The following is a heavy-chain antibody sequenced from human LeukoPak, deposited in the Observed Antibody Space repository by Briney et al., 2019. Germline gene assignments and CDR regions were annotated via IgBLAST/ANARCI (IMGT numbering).Heavy chain of an antibody. V-gene: IGHV1-18*01. CDR2: ISAYNGNT. CDR1: GYTFTSYG. Sequence: ASVKVSCKASGYTFTSYGISWVRQAPGQGLEWMGWISAYNGNTNYAQKLQGRVTMTTDTSTSTAYMEQRSLRSDDTAVYYCASDPGYDFWSGYYPRYFDYWGQGTLVTVSS. CDR3: ASDPGYDFWSGYYPRYFDY. D-gene: IGHD3-3*01. J-gene: IGHJ4*02.